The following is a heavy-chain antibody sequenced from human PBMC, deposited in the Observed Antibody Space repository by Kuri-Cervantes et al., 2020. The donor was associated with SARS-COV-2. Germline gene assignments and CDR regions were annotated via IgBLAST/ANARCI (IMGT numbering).Heavy chain of an antibody. V-gene: IGHV3-11*04. CDR1: GFTFSDYY. D-gene: IGHD6-13*01. Sequence: GGSLRLSCAASGFTFSDYYMTWIRQAPGKGLEWVSYISSSGSTIYYADSVKGRFTISRDNARNSLYLQMNSLRAEDMAVYYCAAESIAAAGNVPLGGDWGQGTLVTVSS. CDR2: ISSSGSTI. CDR3: AAESIAAAGNVPLGGD. J-gene: IGHJ4*02.